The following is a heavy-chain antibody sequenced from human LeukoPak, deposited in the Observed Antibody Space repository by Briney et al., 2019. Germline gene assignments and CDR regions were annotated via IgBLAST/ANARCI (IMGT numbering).Heavy chain of an antibody. J-gene: IGHJ6*02. V-gene: IGHV3-21*01. D-gene: IGHD2-2*01. CDR1: GFTFSTYS. CDR3: ARALGDQPNYYYGMDV. Sequence: PGGSLGLSCAASGFTFSTYSMNWVRQAPGKGLEWVSSITTSRSGTYIYYGDSVTGRFTISRDNAKNSLYLQMNSLRADDTAVYYCARALGDQPNYYYGMDVWGQGTTVTVSS. CDR2: ITTSRSGTYI.